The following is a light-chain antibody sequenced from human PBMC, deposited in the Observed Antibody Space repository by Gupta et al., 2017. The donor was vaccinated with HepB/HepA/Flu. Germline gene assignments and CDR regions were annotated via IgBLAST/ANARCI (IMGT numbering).Light chain of an antibody. CDR1: TGVVTGAYS. V-gene: IGLV7-43*01. J-gene: IGLJ3*02. Sequence: QTVVTPEPSLPVSPGGPVTLPCASSTGVVTGAYSPNWFQQKPEQAPRPLIYSTYNKPAWTSARFSGSLLGGKASLTLSSGQPEDEDEYYCLLYYGDQWVFGGGTKLTVL. CDR3: LLYYGDQWV. CDR2: STY.